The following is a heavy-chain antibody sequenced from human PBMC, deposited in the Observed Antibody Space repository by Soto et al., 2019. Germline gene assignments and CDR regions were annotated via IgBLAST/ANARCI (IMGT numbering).Heavy chain of an antibody. CDR1: GGTFSSYA. CDR2: IIPIFGTA. Sequence: GASVKVSGKASGGTFSSYAISWVRQAPGQGLEWMGGIIPIFGTANYAQKFQGRVTITADESTSTAYMELSSLRSEDTAVYYCATTYCGGDCQIDYWGQGTLVTVSS. V-gene: IGHV1-69*13. J-gene: IGHJ4*02. CDR3: ATTYCGGDCQIDY. D-gene: IGHD2-21*02.